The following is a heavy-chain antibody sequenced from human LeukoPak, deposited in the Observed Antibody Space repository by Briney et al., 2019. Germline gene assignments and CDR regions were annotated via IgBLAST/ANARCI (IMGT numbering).Heavy chain of an antibody. D-gene: IGHD6-19*01. Sequence: PGGPLRLSCAASGFTFDDYGMSWVRQAPGKGLEWVSGINWDGGSTGYADSVKGRFTISRDNAKNSLYLQMNSLRAEDTALYYCAREISGIAVAGTGPYYYYMDVWGKGTTVTVSS. CDR2: INWDGGST. CDR3: AREISGIAVAGTGPYYYYMDV. CDR1: GFTFDDYG. J-gene: IGHJ6*03. V-gene: IGHV3-20*04.